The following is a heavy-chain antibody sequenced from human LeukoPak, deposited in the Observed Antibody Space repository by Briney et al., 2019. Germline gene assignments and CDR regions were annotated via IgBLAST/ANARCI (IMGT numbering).Heavy chain of an antibody. CDR3: ARVNYDSSGYYNWFDP. J-gene: IGHJ5*02. Sequence: PSETLSLTCTVSGVSISSSNSYWGWIRQPPGKGLEWIGSIYYSGNTYYNASLKSQVTISVDTSKNQFSLKLSSVTAADTAVYYCARVNYDSSGYYNWFDPWGQGTLVTVSS. D-gene: IGHD3-22*01. CDR2: IYYSGNT. CDR1: GVSISSSNSY. V-gene: IGHV4-39*07.